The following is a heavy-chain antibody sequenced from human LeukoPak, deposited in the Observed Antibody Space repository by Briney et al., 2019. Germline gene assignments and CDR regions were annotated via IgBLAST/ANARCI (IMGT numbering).Heavy chain of an antibody. D-gene: IGHD6-19*01. CDR2: IYHSGST. J-gene: IGHJ4*02. CDR1: GGSISSSNW. Sequence: SETLSLTCAVSGGSISSSNWWSWVRQPPGKGLEWIGEIYHSGSTNYNPSLKSRVTTSVDKSKNQFSLKLSSVTAADTAVYYCARYDSSIAVAGMGFDYWGQGTLVTVSS. V-gene: IGHV4-4*02. CDR3: ARYDSSIAVAGMGFDY.